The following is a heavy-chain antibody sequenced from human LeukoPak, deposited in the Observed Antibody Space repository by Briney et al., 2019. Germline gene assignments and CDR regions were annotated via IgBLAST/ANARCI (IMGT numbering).Heavy chain of an antibody. CDR1: GGSISSHY. J-gene: IGHJ4*02. V-gene: IGHV4-59*11. CDR2: IYYSGST. D-gene: IGHD1-26*01. Sequence: SETLSLTCTVSGGSISSHYWSWIRQPPGKGLEWIGYIYYSGSTNYNPSLKSRVTISVDTSKNQFSLKLSSVTAADTAVYYCARDITVGAPGGDYWGQGTLVTVSS. CDR3: ARDITVGAPGGDY.